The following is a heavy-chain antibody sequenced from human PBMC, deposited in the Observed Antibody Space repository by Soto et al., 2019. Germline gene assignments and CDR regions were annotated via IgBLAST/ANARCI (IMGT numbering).Heavy chain of an antibody. D-gene: IGHD2-15*01. J-gene: IGHJ4*02. CDR1: GFTFSSYG. CDR2: ISYDGSNK. CDR3: ASRGGAPY. V-gene: IGHV3-30*03. Sequence: GGSLRLSCAASGFTFSSYGMHWVRQAPGKGLEWVAVISYDGSNKYYADSVKGRFTISRDNSKNTLYLQMNSLRAEDTAVYYCASRGGAPYWGQGTLVTVSS.